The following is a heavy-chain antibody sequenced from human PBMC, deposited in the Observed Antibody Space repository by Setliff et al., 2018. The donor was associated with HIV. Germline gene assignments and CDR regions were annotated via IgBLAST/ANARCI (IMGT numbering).Heavy chain of an antibody. CDR3: ARGWGSPRDSQVRYISLDH. V-gene: IGHV1-69*13. Sequence: SVKVSCKASGDTYRNYAVNWVRQAPGQGLEWMGAISRFFNTTTYAHNFQGRVTITADESTSTGYMELRSLRSDDTAVYFCARGWGSPRDSQVRYISLDHWGQGSLVTVSA. J-gene: IGHJ4*02. CDR2: ISRFFNTT. CDR1: GDTYRNYA. D-gene: IGHD3-16*01.